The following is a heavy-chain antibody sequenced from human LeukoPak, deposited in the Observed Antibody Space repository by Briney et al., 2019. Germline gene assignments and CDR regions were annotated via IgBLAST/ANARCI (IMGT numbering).Heavy chain of an antibody. D-gene: IGHD5/OR15-5a*01. Sequence: GGSLRLSCAASGFTFIIHAMSWVRQAPGKGLEWVATISSGDDLHYADSVKGRFTISRDDPRNMLYLQMNNLRPGDAAIYYCAKDATPGNSVYDHFDRWGQGTLVTVSS. CDR2: ISSGDDL. J-gene: IGHJ4*02. CDR1: GFTFIIHA. CDR3: AKDATPGNSVYDHFDR. V-gene: IGHV3-23*01.